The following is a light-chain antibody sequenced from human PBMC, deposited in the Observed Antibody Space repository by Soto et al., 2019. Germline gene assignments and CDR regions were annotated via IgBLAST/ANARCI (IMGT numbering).Light chain of an antibody. J-gene: IGKJ4*01. V-gene: IGKV1-39*01. CDR1: QSIGSY. CDR2: AAS. Sequence: QMNQSPSSLSSSVGDRFTITCLASQSIGSYLSWYQQKLGKAPKLLIYAASSLQSGVPSRFSGSGSGTDFTLTISSLQPEDFATYYCQQSDSTPPTFGGGTKVDIK. CDR3: QQSDSTPPT.